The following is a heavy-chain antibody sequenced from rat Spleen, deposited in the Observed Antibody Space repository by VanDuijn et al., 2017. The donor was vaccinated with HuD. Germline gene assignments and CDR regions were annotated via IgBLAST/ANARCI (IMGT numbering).Heavy chain of an antibody. CDR1: GFTFSNYD. CDR3: ARPYNNYFDY. D-gene: IGHD1-10*01. Sequence: EVQLVESGGGLVQPGKSLKLSCAASGFTFSNYDMAWVRQAPTKGLEWVASISYDGSSTYYRDSVKGRYTISRDNAKNTLYLQMDSLRSEDSATYYCARPYNNYFDYWGQGVMVTVSS. CDR2: ISYDGSST. J-gene: IGHJ2*01. V-gene: IGHV5-29*01.